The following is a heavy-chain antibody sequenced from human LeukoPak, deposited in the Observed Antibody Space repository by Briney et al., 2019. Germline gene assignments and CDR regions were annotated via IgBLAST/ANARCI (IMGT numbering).Heavy chain of an antibody. CDR2: INPSSGDI. J-gene: IGHJ4*02. V-gene: IGHV1-2*02. CDR3: AREGRGPGHWAGFDF. D-gene: IGHD7-27*01. Sequence: ASVKVSCKTSGYTFSDYYVQWLRQVPGQGLEWMGWINPSSGDISSAHKFRGRVTLTKDTSISTAYLELTGLTSDDTAIYYCAREGRGPGHWAGFDFWGQGALVTVSS. CDR1: GYTFSDYY.